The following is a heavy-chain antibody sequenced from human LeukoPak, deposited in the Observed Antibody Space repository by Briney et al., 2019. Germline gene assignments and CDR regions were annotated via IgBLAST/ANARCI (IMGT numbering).Heavy chain of an antibody. J-gene: IGHJ4*02. V-gene: IGHV3-9*01. Sequence: PGGSLRLACAAAGVTFDNYAMHWVRQAPGKCLGWLSIISWKSGYIGYVGSVKGRFTISRDKAKKSLDLQMNSLRAEDTAFYYCAKVRGTYSSGYFFDYWGQGTLVTVSS. D-gene: IGHD6-19*01. CDR1: GVTFDNYA. CDR3: AKVRGTYSSGYFFDY. CDR2: ISWKSGYI.